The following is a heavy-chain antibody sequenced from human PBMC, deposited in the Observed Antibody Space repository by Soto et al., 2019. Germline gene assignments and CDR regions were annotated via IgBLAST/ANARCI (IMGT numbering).Heavy chain of an antibody. J-gene: IGHJ4*02. Sequence: ASVKVSCKASGYTFTSYAMNWVRQAPGQGLEWMGWINTNTGNPTYAQGFTGRFVFSLDTSVSTAYLQICSLKAEDTAVYYCARGGAILTGYYRGDYWGQGTLVTVSS. CDR3: ARGGAILTGYYRGDY. CDR2: INTNTGNP. CDR1: GYTFTSYA. V-gene: IGHV7-4-1*01. D-gene: IGHD3-9*01.